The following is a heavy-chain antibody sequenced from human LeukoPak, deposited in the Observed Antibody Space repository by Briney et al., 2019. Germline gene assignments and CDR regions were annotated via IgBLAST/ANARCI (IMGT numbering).Heavy chain of an antibody. J-gene: IGHJ5*02. Sequence: PGGSLRLSCAASGFTFSSYAMSWVRQAPGKGQEWVSTITGSGGNTYYADSVKGRFTISRDNSKNTLYLQMNSLRAEDTAIYYCAKESPVAATGRSWFDPWGQGTLVTVSS. V-gene: IGHV3-23*01. D-gene: IGHD6-13*01. CDR1: GFTFSSYA. CDR3: AKESPVAATGRSWFDP. CDR2: ITGSGGNT.